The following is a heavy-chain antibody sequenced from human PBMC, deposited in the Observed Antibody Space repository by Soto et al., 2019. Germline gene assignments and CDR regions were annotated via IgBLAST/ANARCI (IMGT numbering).Heavy chain of an antibody. CDR2: IIPIIASP. D-gene: IGHD1-26*01. J-gene: IGHJ4*02. CDR3: ATYGELPYCFDD. V-gene: IGHV1-69*01. CDR1: GGTFSTYP. Sequence: QVQLVQSGAVVKKPDSSVKVSCKASGGTFSTYPVSWVRQAPGQGLEWMGGIIPIIASPNYAQKFQGRVTITADESTSTAYMELSSLRSEDTAVYYCATYGELPYCFDDWGQGTLVTVSS.